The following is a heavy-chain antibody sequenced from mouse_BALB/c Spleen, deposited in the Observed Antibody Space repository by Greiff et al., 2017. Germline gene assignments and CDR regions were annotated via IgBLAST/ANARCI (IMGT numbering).Heavy chain of an antibody. J-gene: IGHJ4*01. CDR1: GFSLSRYS. CDR3: ARNGFTTVVAHYAMDY. D-gene: IGHD1-1*01. Sequence: VQGVESGPGLVAPSQSLSITCTVSGFSLSRYSVHWVRQPPGKGLEWLGMIWGGGSTDYNSALKSRLSISKDNSKSQVFLKMNSLQTDDTAMYYCARNGFTTVVAHYAMDYWGQGTSVTVSS. CDR2: IWGGGST. V-gene: IGHV2-6-4*01.